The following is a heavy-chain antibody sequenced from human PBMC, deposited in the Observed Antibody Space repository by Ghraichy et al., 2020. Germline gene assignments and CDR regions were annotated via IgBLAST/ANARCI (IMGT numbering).Heavy chain of an antibody. J-gene: IGHJ6*03. CDR1: GFTFSRNA. D-gene: IGHD1-26*01. Sequence: GGSLRLSCAATGFTFSRNAMNWVRQVPGKGLEWVSYISGDSDNIHYADSVKGRFTISRDNANSALYLQMNTLRAEDTAVYYCARDLSYGSDLYYYIDVWGEGNKVTVSS. CDR3: ARDLSYGSDLYYYIDV. V-gene: IGHV3-48*01. CDR2: ISGDSDNI.